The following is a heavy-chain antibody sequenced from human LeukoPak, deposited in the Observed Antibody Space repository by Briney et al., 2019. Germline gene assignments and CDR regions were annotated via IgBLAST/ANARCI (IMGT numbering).Heavy chain of an antibody. CDR2: ISSSSSYI. CDR3: ARDWYYDSWSGHTGIHIDY. Sequence: GGSLRLSCAASGFTFSSYSMNWVRQAPGKGLEWVSSISSSSSYIYYADSVKGRFTISRDNAKNSLYLQMNSLRAEDTAVYYCARDWYYDSWSGHTGIHIDYWGQGTLVTVSS. J-gene: IGHJ4*02. CDR1: GFTFSSYS. V-gene: IGHV3-21*01. D-gene: IGHD3-3*01.